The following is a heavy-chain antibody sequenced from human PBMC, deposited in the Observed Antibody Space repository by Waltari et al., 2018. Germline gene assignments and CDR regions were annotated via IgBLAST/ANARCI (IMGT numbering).Heavy chain of an antibody. Sequence: TCAVSGYSISSGYYWGWIRQPPGKGLEWIGSIYHSGSTYYNPSLKSRVTISVDTSKNQFSLKLSSVTAADTAVYYCARLYSSSWYVDYWGQGTLVTVSS. CDR2: IYHSGST. J-gene: IGHJ4*02. CDR1: GYSISSGYY. CDR3: ARLYSSSWYVDY. V-gene: IGHV4-38-2*01. D-gene: IGHD6-13*01.